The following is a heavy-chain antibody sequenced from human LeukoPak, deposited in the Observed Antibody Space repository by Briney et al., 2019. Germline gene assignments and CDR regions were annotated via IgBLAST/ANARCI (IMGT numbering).Heavy chain of an antibody. V-gene: IGHV3-9*01. CDR3: AKDISADGSGSYPHSFDY. Sequence: GRSLRLSCAASGFTFDDYAMHWVRQAPGKGLEWVSGTSWNSGSIGYADSVKGRFTISRDNAKNSLYLQMNSLRAEDTALYYCAKDISADGSGSYPHSFDYWGQGTLVTVSS. CDR1: GFTFDDYA. CDR2: TSWNSGSI. J-gene: IGHJ4*02. D-gene: IGHD3-10*01.